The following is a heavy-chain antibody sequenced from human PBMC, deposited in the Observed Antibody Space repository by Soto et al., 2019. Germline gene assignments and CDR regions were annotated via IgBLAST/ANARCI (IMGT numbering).Heavy chain of an antibody. D-gene: IGHD2-2*01. CDR3: ARVPYCISSASYSWFDP. CDR1: GFTFSGYA. J-gene: IGHJ5*02. V-gene: IGHV3-30-3*01. CDR2: ISGDGSNK. Sequence: PGGSLRLSCAASGFTFSGYALHWVRQAPGKGLEWVAVISGDGSNKYYADSVKGRFTISRDNAKNTLYLQMNSLRAEDTAVYYCARVPYCISSASYSWFDPWGQGNLVTVSS.